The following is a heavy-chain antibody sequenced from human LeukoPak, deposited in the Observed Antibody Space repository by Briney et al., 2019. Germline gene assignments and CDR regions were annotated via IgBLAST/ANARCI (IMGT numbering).Heavy chain of an antibody. CDR1: GGSISSYY. D-gene: IGHD2-15*01. CDR3: VTLYCSSVSCFFEY. V-gene: IGHV4-59*04. J-gene: IGHJ4*02. Sequence: PSETLSLTCTVSGGSISSYYWSWIRQPPGKGLEWIGNIYYSGSTYYNPSLKSRVTISIDTSRNQFSLKLTSVTAADTAVFYCVTLYCSSVSCFFEYWGQGTLVTVSS. CDR2: IYYSGST.